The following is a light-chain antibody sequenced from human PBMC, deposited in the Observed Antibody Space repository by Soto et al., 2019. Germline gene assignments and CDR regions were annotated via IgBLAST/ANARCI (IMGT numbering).Light chain of an antibody. Sequence: EIVMTQSPATLSVSPGERATLSCRASQSVSSNLAWYQHKPGQAPRLLIYGASTRATGIPARCSGSGSGTEFTLTISSLQSEDFAVYYCQQYNKWPLTFGGGTKVEIK. J-gene: IGKJ4*01. CDR3: QQYNKWPLT. CDR1: QSVSSN. V-gene: IGKV3-15*01. CDR2: GAS.